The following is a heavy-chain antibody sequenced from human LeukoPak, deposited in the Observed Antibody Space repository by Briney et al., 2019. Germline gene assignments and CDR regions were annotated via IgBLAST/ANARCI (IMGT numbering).Heavy chain of an antibody. CDR1: GGSFSGYY. Sequence: PSETLSLTCAVYGGSFSGYYWSWIRQPPGKGLEWIGEINHSGSTNYNPSLKSRVTISVDTSKNQFSLKLSSVTAADTAVYYCARGGYYDSSGYYGCDYWGQGTLVTVSS. J-gene: IGHJ4*02. CDR2: INHSGST. CDR3: ARGGYYDSSGYYGCDY. V-gene: IGHV4-34*01. D-gene: IGHD3-22*01.